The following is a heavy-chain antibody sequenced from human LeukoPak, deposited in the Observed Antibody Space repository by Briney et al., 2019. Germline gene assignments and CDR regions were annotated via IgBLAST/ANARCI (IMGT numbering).Heavy chain of an antibody. CDR2: INPSGGST. D-gene: IGHD5-24*01. J-gene: IGHJ4*02. CDR3: ARDRRWLQRNYFDY. CDR1: GYTFTSYY. V-gene: IGHV1-46*01. Sequence: ASVKVSCQASGYTFTSYYMHWVRQAPGQGLEWMGIINPSGGSTSYAQKFQGRVTMTRDMATSTVYMELSSLRSEDTVVYYCARDRRWLQRNYFDYWGQGTLVSVSS.